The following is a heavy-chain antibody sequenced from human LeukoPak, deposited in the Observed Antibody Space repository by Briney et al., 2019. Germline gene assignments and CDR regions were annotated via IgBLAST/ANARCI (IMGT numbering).Heavy chain of an antibody. CDR2: ISNDGSNI. V-gene: IGHV3-30*18. Sequence: GRSLRLSCAASGFTFSSYGMHWVRQAPGKGLEWVAVISNDGSNINYADTVKGRFSMSRDNSKNTLYLQMNSLRAEDTAVYYCVKDLGRYRNNCFDYWGQGTLVTVSS. D-gene: IGHD1-26*01. CDR1: GFTFSSYG. CDR3: VKDLGRYRNNCFDY. J-gene: IGHJ4*02.